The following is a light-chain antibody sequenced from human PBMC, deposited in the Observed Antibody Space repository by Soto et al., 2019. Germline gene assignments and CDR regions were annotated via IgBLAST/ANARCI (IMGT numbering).Light chain of an antibody. CDR2: EVS. Sequence: SALTKPASVSGSPGQSITISCTGTSSDVGSYNLVSWYQQHPGKAPKLMIYEVSKRPSGVSNRFSGSKSGNTASLTISGLQAEDEADYYCCSYAGSSTFYVFGTGTKLTVL. J-gene: IGLJ1*01. CDR3: CSYAGSSTFYV. V-gene: IGLV2-23*02. CDR1: SSDVGSYNL.